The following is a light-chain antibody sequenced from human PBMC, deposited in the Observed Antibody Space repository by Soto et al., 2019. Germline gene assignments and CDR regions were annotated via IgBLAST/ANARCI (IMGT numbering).Light chain of an antibody. CDR2: DVS. V-gene: IGLV2-14*03. Sequence: QSALTQPASVSGSPGQSITISCTGSSSDVGGYNFVSWYQQHPGKVPKLMIYDVSSRPSGVSDRFSGSKSGNTASLTISGLQAEDEGDYYCSSYTSRSTHVFGSGTKLTVL. CDR1: SSDVGGYNF. J-gene: IGLJ1*01. CDR3: SSYTSRSTHV.